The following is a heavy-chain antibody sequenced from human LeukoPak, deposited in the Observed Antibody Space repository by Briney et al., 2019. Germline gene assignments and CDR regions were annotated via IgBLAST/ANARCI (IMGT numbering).Heavy chain of an antibody. D-gene: IGHD6-13*01. CDR1: DGPFGGYY. J-gene: IGHJ4*02. CDR2: INHFGNT. CDR3: ARQAAAAGPDY. V-gene: IGHV4-34*01. Sequence: SETLSLTCAVSDGPFGGYYWTWIRQPPGEAPEWIGEINHFGNTNYNPSLKSRVTISVDTSKNQFSLKLSSVPAADTAVYYCARQAAAAGPDYWGQGTLVTVSS.